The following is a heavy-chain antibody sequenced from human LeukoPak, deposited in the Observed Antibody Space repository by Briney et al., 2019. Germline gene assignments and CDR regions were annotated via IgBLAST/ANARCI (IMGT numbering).Heavy chain of an antibody. CDR1: GYTFTSYD. CDR3: ARVGVRGTSRHRFDP. D-gene: IGHD2-2*01. CDR2: MNPNSGNT. V-gene: IGHV1-8*03. Sequence: ASVKVSCKASGYTFTSYDINWVLQATGQGLEWMGWMNPNSGNTGYAQKFQGRVTITRNTSISTAYMELSSLRSEDTAVYYCARVGVRGTSRHRFDPWGQGTLVTVSS. J-gene: IGHJ5*02.